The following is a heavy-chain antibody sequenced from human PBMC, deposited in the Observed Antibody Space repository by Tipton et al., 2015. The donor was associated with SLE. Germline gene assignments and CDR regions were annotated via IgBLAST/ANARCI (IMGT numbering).Heavy chain of an antibody. D-gene: IGHD3-10*01. J-gene: IGHJ2*01. CDR2: IYYSGST. V-gene: IGHV4-30-2*03. Sequence: TLSLTCAVSGGSISSGGYSWSWIRQPPGKGLEWIGSIYYSGSTYYNPSLKSRVTISVDTSKNQFSLKLSSVTAADTAVYYCARDLSGVKDLWGRGTLVTVSS. CDR3: ARDLSGVKDL. CDR1: GGSISSGGYS.